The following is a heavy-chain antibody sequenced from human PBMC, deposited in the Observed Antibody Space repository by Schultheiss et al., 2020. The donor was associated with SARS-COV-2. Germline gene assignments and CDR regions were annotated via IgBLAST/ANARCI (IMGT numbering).Heavy chain of an antibody. Sequence: SQTLSLTCTVSGGSISSYYWSWIRQPPGKGLEWIGYIYYSGSTNYNPSLKSRVTISVDTSKNQFSLKLSSVTAADTAVYYCARGAIAVAGTDYYYYGMDVWGQGTTVTVSS. V-gene: IGHV4-59*01. J-gene: IGHJ6*02. D-gene: IGHD6-19*01. CDR3: ARGAIAVAGTDYYYYGMDV. CDR2: IYYSGST. CDR1: GGSISSYY.